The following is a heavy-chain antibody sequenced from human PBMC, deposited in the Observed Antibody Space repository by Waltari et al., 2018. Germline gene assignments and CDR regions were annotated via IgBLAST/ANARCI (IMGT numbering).Heavy chain of an antibody. J-gene: IGHJ5*02. D-gene: IGHD2-15*01. CDR3: ARRGIVVVVAAPTTPYNWFDP. V-gene: IGHV3-53*01. CDR2: IYSGGST. Sequence: EVQLVESGGGLIQPGGSLRLSCAASGFTVSSNYMSWVRQAPGKGLEWVSVIYSGGSTYYADSVKGRFTISRDNSKNTLYLQMNSLRAEDTAVYYCARRGIVVVVAAPTTPYNWFDPWGQGTLVTVSS. CDR1: GFTVSSNY.